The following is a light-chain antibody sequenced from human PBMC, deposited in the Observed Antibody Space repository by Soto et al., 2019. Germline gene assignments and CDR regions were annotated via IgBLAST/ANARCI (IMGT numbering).Light chain of an antibody. CDR1: SSDVGNYNL. J-gene: IGLJ2*01. CDR3: CSYAGCSTLL. CDR2: EVS. V-gene: IGLV2-23*02. Sequence: QSALTQPASVSGSPGQSITISCTGTSSDVGNYNLVSWYQQHPGKAPKLMIYEVSERPSGVSNRFSGSKSGNTASLTISGLQAEDEADYYCCSYAGCSTLLFGGGTKLTVL.